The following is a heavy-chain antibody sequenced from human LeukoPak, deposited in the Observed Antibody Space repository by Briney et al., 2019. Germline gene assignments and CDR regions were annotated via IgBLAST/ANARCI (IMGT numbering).Heavy chain of an antibody. D-gene: IGHD2-15*01. CDR3: AREVVSTPSYFDS. CDR1: GFTFSSYA. J-gene: IGHJ4*02. Sequence: GGSLRLSCAASGFTFSSYAMSWVRQAPGKGLEWVSAISGSGGSTYYADSVKGRFTISRDNSKNTLYLLMNSLIPEDTAVYYCAREVVSTPSYFDSWGQGTLVTVSS. V-gene: IGHV3-23*01. CDR2: ISGSGGST.